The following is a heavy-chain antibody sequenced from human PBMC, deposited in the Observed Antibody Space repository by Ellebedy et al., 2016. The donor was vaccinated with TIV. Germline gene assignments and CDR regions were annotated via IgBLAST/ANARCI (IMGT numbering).Heavy chain of an antibody. CDR3: VRIGYITSWYREAY. V-gene: IGHV3-11*01. Sequence: GESLKISCVASGFTFSDYHMSWIRQAPGKGLEWLSYIDFSGRTIYAADSVKGRFTTSRDNARNSLYLQMNALRAEDTAVYYCVRIGYITSWYREAYWGQGTLVTVSS. J-gene: IGHJ4*02. CDR1: GFTFSDYH. CDR2: IDFSGRTI. D-gene: IGHD6-13*01.